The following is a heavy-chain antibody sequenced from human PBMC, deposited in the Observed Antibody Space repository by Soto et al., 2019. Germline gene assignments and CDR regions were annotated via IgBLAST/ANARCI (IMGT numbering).Heavy chain of an antibody. CDR1: GGSISSGGYA. CDR2: VYQSGST. J-gene: IGHJ4*02. V-gene: IGHV4-30-2*01. D-gene: IGHD2-21*02. CDR3: ARSYSGGDAYFDY. Sequence: SETLSLTCAVSGGSISSGGYAWAWIRQPPGKGLEWVGYVYQSGSTYYNPSLKSRVTIAVDRSKNQFSLNLASVTAADTAVYYCARSYSGGDAYFDYWGQGTVVTVSS.